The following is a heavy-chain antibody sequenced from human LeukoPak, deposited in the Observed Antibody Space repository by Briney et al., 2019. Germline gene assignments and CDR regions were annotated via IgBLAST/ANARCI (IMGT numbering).Heavy chain of an antibody. D-gene: IGHD3-16*01. CDR2: ISYDGSNK. V-gene: IGHV3-30*03. CDR3: ARETWGWFDP. CDR1: GFTFSSYG. Sequence: GGSLRLSCAASGFTFSSYGMHWVRQAPGKGLEWVAVISYDGSNKYYADSVKGRFTISRDNAKNSLYLQMNSLRAEDTAAYYCARETWGWFDPWGQGTLVTVSS. J-gene: IGHJ5*02.